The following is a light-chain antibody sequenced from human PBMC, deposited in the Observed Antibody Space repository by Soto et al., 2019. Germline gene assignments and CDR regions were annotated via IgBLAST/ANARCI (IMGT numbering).Light chain of an antibody. Sequence: EIVLTQSPGTLSLSPGERATLSCRASQSVRSSYLVWYQHKSGQAPRLLIYVPSSRAPGIPDRFSGSGSGTDFTLAINILEPEDFAVYYCQHYDDSLWTFGQGPMVQIK. CDR3: QHYDDSLWT. CDR1: QSVRSSY. V-gene: IGKV3-20*01. J-gene: IGKJ1*01. CDR2: VPS.